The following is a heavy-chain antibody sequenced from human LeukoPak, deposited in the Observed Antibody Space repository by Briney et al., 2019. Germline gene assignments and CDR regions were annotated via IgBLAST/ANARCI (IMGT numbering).Heavy chain of an antibody. D-gene: IGHD6-6*01. Sequence: PSGTLSLTCAVSGGSVNSGGYYWSWIRQSPGNGLEWIGYVYYSGTTNYNPSLKSRVTISLDTSKDQFSLRLNSVTAADTAVYYCAREYSSSSRGDYYYYGMAVWGPGTTVTVSS. V-gene: IGHV4-61*08. CDR2: VYYSGTT. CDR3: AREYSSSSRGDYYYYGMAV. CDR1: GGSVNSGGYY. J-gene: IGHJ6*02.